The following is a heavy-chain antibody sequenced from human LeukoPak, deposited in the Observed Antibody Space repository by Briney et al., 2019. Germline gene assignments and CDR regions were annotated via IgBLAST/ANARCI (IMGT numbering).Heavy chain of an antibody. CDR2: ISDSGGSK. CDR3: AKRGVVIRVILVGFHKQAYYFVS. CDR1: GITLSNYG. Sequence: GGSLRLSCAVSGITLSNYGMSWVRQAPGKGLEWVAGISDSGGSKNYADSVKGRFTISRDNAKNTLYLQMNSLRAEDTAVYFFAKRGVVIRVILVGFHKQAYYFVSWGQGALVTVSS. D-gene: IGHD3-10*01. J-gene: IGHJ4*02. V-gene: IGHV3-23*01.